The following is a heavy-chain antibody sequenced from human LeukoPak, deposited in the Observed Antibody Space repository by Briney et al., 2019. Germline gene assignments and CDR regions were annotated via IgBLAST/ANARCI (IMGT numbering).Heavy chain of an antibody. CDR2: ISYDGSNK. J-gene: IGHJ3*02. V-gene: IGHV3-30*03. D-gene: IGHD1-26*01. CDR3: ARGAYDDAFDI. Sequence: GRSLRLSCAASGFTFSSYGMHWVRQAPGKGLEWVAVISYDGSNKYYADSVKGRFTISRDNSKNTLYLQMNSLRAEDTAVYYCARGAYDDAFDIWGQGTMVTVSS. CDR1: GFTFSSYG.